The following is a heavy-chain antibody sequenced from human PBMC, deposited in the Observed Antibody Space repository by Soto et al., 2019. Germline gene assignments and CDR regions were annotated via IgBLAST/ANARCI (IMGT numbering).Heavy chain of an antibody. Sequence: EVQLVESGGGLVQPGGSLKLSCAASGFTFSGSGMHWVRQASGKGLEWVGRIRSKANSYATAYAESVEGRFTISRDDSKNTAYLQMNSLKTEDTAVYCCSLKFGRYYYGMDVWGQGTTVTVSS. D-gene: IGHD3-10*01. CDR2: IRSKANSYAT. CDR1: GFTFSGSG. J-gene: IGHJ6*02. CDR3: SLKFGRYYYGMDV. V-gene: IGHV3-73*02.